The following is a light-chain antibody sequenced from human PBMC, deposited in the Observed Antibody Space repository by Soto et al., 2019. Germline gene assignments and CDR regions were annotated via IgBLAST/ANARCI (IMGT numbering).Light chain of an antibody. CDR3: QQSGSSPTYC. CDR1: QSVSSSY. V-gene: IGKV3-20*01. J-gene: IGKJ2*03. Sequence: EIGLTQSPGTLSLSPGERATLSCRASQSVSSSYLAWYQQKPGQAPRLLIYGASSRATGIADRFSGSGSGTDSTHTISRLEPEDFAVYYCQQSGSSPTYCFGQGTKL. CDR2: GAS.